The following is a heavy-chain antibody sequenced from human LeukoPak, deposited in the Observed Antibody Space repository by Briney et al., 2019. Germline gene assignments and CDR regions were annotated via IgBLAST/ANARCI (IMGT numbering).Heavy chain of an antibody. D-gene: IGHD1-1*01. V-gene: IGHV3-30*02. CDR3: ASQKRELDY. Sequence: GSLRLSCAASGFIFSGSGMHWVRQAPGKGLAWVSFIRYDGSKKHYADSVRGRFTISRDNSENTLYLQMNNLRPEDSAIYYCASQKRELDYWGQGTRVTVSS. CDR2: IRYDGSKK. CDR1: GFIFSGSG. J-gene: IGHJ4*02.